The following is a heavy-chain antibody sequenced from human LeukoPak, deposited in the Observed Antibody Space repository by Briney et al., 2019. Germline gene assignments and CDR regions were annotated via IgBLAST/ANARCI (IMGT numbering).Heavy chain of an antibody. J-gene: IGHJ6*03. V-gene: IGHV1-69*05. CDR1: GVSFRDYT. CDR3: ASRFTARQLVPADYYHMDV. CDR2: IIPISGTT. D-gene: IGHD6-13*01. Sequence: SVKVSCKASGVSFRDYTINWVRQAPGQGLEWMGAIIPISGTTNYAQRLQGGVTLTMDDSATTAFMEMSSLRSEDTAVYYCASRFTARQLVPADYYHMDVWGKGTTVFVSS.